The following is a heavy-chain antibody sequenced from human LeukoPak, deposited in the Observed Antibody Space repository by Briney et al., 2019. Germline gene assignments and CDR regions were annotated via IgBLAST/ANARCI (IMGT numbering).Heavy chain of an antibody. CDR1: GFTFSSYG. J-gene: IGHJ4*02. CDR3: AKVPGYSSSQDY. V-gene: IGHV3-30*02. CDR2: IRYDGSNK. Sequence: GGSLRLSCAASGFTFSSYGMHWVRQAPGKGLEWVAFIRYDGSNKYYADSVKGRFTIFRDNSKNTLYLQMNSLRAEDTAVYYCAKVPGYSSSQDYWGQGTLVTVSS. D-gene: IGHD6-13*01.